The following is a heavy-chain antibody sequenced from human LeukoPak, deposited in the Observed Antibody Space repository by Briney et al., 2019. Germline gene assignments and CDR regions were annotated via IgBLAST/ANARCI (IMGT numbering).Heavy chain of an antibody. Sequence: GRSLRLSCAASGFTFSSYGMHWVRQAPGKGLEWVSSLSGSGGNTYYADSVKGRFTISRDNSKNTVYLQMNSLRAEDTAVYYCAKASPSSYCSGTRCSINFDYWGQGTLVTVSS. CDR1: GFTFSSYG. CDR3: AKASPSSYCSGTRCSINFDY. CDR2: LSGSGGNT. D-gene: IGHD2-2*01. V-gene: IGHV3-23*01. J-gene: IGHJ4*02.